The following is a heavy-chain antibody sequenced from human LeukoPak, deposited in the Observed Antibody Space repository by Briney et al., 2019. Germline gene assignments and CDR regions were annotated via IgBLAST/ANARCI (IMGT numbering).Heavy chain of an antibody. CDR3: ARGHPHYDFWSGYPPGWYFDL. CDR1: GGSISSYY. Sequence: PSETLSLTCTVSGGSISSYYWSWIRQPAGKGLEWIGRIYTSGSTNYNPSLKSRVTMSVDTSKNQFSLKLSSVTAADTAVYYCARGHPHYDFWSGYPPGWYFDLWGRGTLVTVSS. V-gene: IGHV4-4*07. D-gene: IGHD3-3*01. J-gene: IGHJ2*01. CDR2: IYTSGST.